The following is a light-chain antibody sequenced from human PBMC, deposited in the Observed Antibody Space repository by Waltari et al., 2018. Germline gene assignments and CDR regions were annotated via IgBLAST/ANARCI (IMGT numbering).Light chain of an antibody. CDR2: DAS. Sequence: EIVLTQSPATLSLSPGERATLSCRASQSVSSYLAWYQQKPGQAPRLLIYDASNRATGIPARFSCSGSGTDFTLTISSLEPEDFAVYYCQQRSNWLYTFGQGTKLEI. V-gene: IGKV3-11*01. CDR3: QQRSNWLYT. J-gene: IGKJ2*01. CDR1: QSVSSY.